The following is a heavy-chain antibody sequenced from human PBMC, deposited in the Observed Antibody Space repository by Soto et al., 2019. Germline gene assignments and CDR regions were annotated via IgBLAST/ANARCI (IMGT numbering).Heavy chain of an antibody. CDR3: ARSLLNGMDV. CDR2: IRSKAYGGTP. CDR1: GFTFGDYA. V-gene: IGHV3-49*04. Sequence: SLRLSCTASGFTFGDYAVNWVRQAPGKGLEWVGFIRSKAYGGTPEYAASVKGRFTISRDDSKSIAYLQMNSLKTEDTAVFYCARSLLNGMDVWGQGPTATVS. J-gene: IGHJ6*02. D-gene: IGHD2-15*01.